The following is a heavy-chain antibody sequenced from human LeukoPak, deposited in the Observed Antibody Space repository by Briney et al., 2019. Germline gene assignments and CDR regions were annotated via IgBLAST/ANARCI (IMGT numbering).Heavy chain of an antibody. CDR2: ISYNGRGT. D-gene: IGHD3-3*01. CDR3: ARGGSTIFGALFDY. J-gene: IGHJ4*02. Sequence: GGSLRLSCEVSGFTFGSYAMHWVRQAPGKGLEYGSAISYNGRGTHYAHSVKGRFTISRDNSKNTLYLQMGSLRPEDMAIYYCARGGSTIFGALFDYWGQGALVTVSS. V-gene: IGHV3-64*01. CDR1: GFTFGSYA.